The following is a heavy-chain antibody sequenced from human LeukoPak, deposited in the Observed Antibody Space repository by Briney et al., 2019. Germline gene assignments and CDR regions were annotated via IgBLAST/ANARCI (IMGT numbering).Heavy chain of an antibody. D-gene: IGHD6-19*01. CDR3: ARDLSTGWYKGIDY. CDR2: IKQDASEK. Sequence: GGSLRLSCAASGFTFSNYWITWVRQAPGKGLEWVANIKQDASEKYYVDSAKGRFTISRDNAKNSLYLQMNSLRVEDTAVYYCARDLSTGWYKGIDYWGQGTLVTVSS. J-gene: IGHJ4*02. V-gene: IGHV3-7*03. CDR1: GFTFSNYW.